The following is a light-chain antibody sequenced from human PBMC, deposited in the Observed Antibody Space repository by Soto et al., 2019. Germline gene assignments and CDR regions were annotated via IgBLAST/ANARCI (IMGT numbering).Light chain of an antibody. Sequence: QSVLTQPPSVSGAPGQRVTLSCIGTSSNIGAGSDVHWYQQLPGTAPKLLIYGNSNRPSGVPDRFSGSKYGTSATLAITGLRAEDEADYSCQSSDSSLSGSVFGTGTKLTVL. V-gene: IGLV1-40*01. CDR3: QSSDSSLSGSV. J-gene: IGLJ1*01. CDR1: SSNIGAGSD. CDR2: GNS.